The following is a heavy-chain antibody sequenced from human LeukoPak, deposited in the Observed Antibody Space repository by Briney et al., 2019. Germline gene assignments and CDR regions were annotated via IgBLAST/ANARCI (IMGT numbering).Heavy chain of an antibody. CDR3: ATPGYYFDY. D-gene: IGHD6-25*01. CDR2: FDPEDGER. Sequence: ASVKVSCKVSGYTLTELSMHWVGQAPGEGLEWMGGFDPEDGERIYAQKFQGRVTMTEDTSTDTAYMELSSLRSEDTAEYYCATPGYYFDYWGQGTLVTVSS. J-gene: IGHJ4*02. V-gene: IGHV1-24*01. CDR1: GYTLTELS.